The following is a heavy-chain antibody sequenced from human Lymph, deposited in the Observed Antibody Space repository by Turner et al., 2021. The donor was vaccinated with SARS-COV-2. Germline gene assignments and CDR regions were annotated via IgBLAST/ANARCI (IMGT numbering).Heavy chain of an antibody. CDR2: ISYYGSNT. V-gene: IGHV3-30-3*01. J-gene: IGHJ4*02. D-gene: IGHD3-10*01. Sequence: QVQLVESGGGVGQPGRSLRLSCAASGFTFNNYPMHWVRQAPGQGLAWVAVISYYGSNTYYADSVKGRFTISRDNSKNTLYLQMNSLRAEDTAVYYCARDSSGSGTLDYWGQGTLVTVSS. CDR1: GFTFNNYP. CDR3: ARDSSGSGTLDY.